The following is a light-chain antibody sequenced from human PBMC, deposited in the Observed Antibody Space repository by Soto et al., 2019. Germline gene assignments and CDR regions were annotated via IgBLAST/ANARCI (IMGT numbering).Light chain of an antibody. J-gene: IGLJ3*02. CDR2: EVS. CDR1: SSDVGAYNF. Sequence: QSALTQPASVSGSPGQSITISCTGTSSDVGAYNFVSWYQQRPDKAPKLIIYEVSNRPSGVSNRFFGSKSGNTASLTISGLQAGDEADYYCSSYTTSSTWVFGAGTKLTVL. CDR3: SSYTTSSTWV. V-gene: IGLV2-14*01.